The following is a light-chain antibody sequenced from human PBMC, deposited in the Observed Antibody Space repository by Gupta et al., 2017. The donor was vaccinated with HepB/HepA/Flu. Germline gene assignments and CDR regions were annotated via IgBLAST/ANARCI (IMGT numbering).Light chain of an antibody. V-gene: IGLV3-21*03. CDR1: NIGSKS. Sequence: SSVLTQPPSVSVAPGKTARITCGGNNIGSKSVHWYQQKPGQAPVLVVYDDSDRPSGIPERFSGSNSGNTATLTISRVEAGDEADYYCQVWDRSSDHRVFGGGTKLTVL. J-gene: IGLJ3*02. CDR2: DDS. CDR3: QVWDRSSDHRV.